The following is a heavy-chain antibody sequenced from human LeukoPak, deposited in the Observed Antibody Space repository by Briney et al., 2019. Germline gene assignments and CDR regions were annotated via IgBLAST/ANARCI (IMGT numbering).Heavy chain of an antibody. CDR2: ISSSGSTI. Sequence: PGGSLRLSCAASGLSFIDYETSWVRQAPGKGLEWVSYISSSGSTIYYADSVKGRFTISRDNAKNSLYLQMNSLRAEDTAVYYCATLGRLNYPSDYWGQGTLVTVSS. D-gene: IGHD4-11*01. CDR3: ATLGRLNYPSDY. CDR1: GLSFIDYE. J-gene: IGHJ4*02. V-gene: IGHV3-48*03.